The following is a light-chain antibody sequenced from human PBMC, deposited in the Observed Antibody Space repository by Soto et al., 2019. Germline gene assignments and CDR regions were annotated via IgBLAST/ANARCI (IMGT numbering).Light chain of an antibody. CDR3: QSFDSSLTGLI. CDR1: NSNIGAGSG. Sequence: QSVLTQPPSVTGAPGPRVTISCTGNNSNIGAGSGVNWYQQFPDKAPKLLIYANTHRPSGVPDRFSGSTSATSASLAITGLQIQDEADYYCQSFDSSLTGLIFGGGTKLTVL. J-gene: IGLJ2*01. CDR2: ANT. V-gene: IGLV1-40*01.